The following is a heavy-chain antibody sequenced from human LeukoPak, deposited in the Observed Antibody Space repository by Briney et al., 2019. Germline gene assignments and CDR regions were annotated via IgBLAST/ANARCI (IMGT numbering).Heavy chain of an antibody. Sequence: SETLSLTCTVSGGSVSTYYWSWIRQPPGKELEWIGYVSHSGNTNCNPSLKSRLTMSLDTSKNHFSLRLSSVNAADTAVYYCARAGSGWSFDYWGQGSLVTISS. CDR3: ARAGSGWSFDY. V-gene: IGHV4-59*02. J-gene: IGHJ4*02. CDR2: VSHSGNT. CDR1: GGSVSTYY. D-gene: IGHD6-19*01.